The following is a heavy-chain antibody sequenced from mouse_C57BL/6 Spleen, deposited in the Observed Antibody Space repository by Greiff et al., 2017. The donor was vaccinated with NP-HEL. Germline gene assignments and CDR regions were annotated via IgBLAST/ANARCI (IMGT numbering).Heavy chain of an antibody. J-gene: IGHJ3*01. CDR1: GFTFSNYW. V-gene: IGHV6-3*01. CDR3: TGLDYDVEDWFAY. Sequence: EVMLVESGGGLVQPGGSMKLSCVASGFTFSNYWMNWVRQSPEKGLEWVAQIRLKSDNYATHYAESVKGRFTISRDDSKSSVYLQMNNLRAEDTGIYYCTGLDYDVEDWFAYWGQGTLVTVSA. D-gene: IGHD2-4*01. CDR2: IRLKSDNYAT.